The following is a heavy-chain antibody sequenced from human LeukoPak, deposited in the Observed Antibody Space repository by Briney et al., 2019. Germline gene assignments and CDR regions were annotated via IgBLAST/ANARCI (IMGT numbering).Heavy chain of an antibody. CDR3: ARDYSSGSSYDYFYYALDV. J-gene: IGHJ6*04. D-gene: IGHD3-10*01. CDR1: GYSISSGYY. Sequence: SETLPLTCAVSGYSISSGYYWDWIRQPPGKGLEWIGSIYHSGSTYYNPSLKSRVTISIDTSKNEFSLRLSSVTAADTAVYYCARDYSSGSSYDYFYYALDVWGKGTTVTVSS. V-gene: IGHV4-38-2*02. CDR2: IYHSGST.